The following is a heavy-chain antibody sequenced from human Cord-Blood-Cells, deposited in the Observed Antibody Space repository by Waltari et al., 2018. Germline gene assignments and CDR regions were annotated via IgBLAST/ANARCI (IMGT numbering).Heavy chain of an antibody. V-gene: IGHV1-24*01. J-gene: IGHJ4*02. CDR1: GYTPTELS. CDR2: FDPEDGET. CDR3: ATPVREKAFDY. Sequence: QVQLVQSGAEVKKPGASVRVSCKVSGYTPTELSIPGGRQAPGKGLEWMGGFDPEDGETIYAQKFQGRVTMTEDTSTDTAYMELSSLRSEDTAVYYCATPVREKAFDYWGQGTLVTVSS. D-gene: IGHD4-4*01.